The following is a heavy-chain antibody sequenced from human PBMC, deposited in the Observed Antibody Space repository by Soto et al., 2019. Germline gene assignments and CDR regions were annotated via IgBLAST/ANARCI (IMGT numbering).Heavy chain of an antibody. CDR1: GFTFSSYG. D-gene: IGHD5-18*01. J-gene: IGHJ6*02. CDR3: AKDSAAGYSYGWYYYYGMDV. V-gene: IGHV3-30*18. CDR2: ISYDGSNK. Sequence: GGSLRLSCAASGFTFSSYGMHWVRQAPGKGLEWVAVISYDGSNKYYADSVKGRFTISRDNSKNTLYLQMNSLRAEDTAVYYCAKDSAAGYSYGWYYYYGMDVWGQGTTATVSS.